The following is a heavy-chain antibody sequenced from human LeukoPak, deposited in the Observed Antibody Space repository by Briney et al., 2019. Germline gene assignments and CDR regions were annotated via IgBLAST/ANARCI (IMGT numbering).Heavy chain of an antibody. CDR1: GFTFSSYG. Sequence: PGGSLRLSCAASGFTFSSYGMHWVRQAPGKGLEWAAFIRYDGSNEYYEDSVKGRFTISRDNSKNTLYLQMNSLRAEDTAVYLCAKDWDFYGSGNFYTCIDYWGQGTLVTVSS. D-gene: IGHD3-10*01. CDR3: AKDWDFYGSGNFYTCIDY. CDR2: IRYDGSNE. J-gene: IGHJ4*02. V-gene: IGHV3-30*02.